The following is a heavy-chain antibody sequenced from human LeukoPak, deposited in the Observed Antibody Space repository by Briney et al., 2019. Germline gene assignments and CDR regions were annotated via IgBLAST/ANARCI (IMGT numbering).Heavy chain of an antibody. J-gene: IGHJ4*02. V-gene: IGHV3-30*04. D-gene: IGHD5-18*01. CDR3: ARADSYGYVGYFDY. CDR1: GFTFSSYA. Sequence: PGGSLRLSCAASGFTFSSYAMHWVRQAPGKGLEWVAVISYDGSNKYYADSVKGRFTISRDNSKNTLYLQMNSLRAEDTAVYYCARADSYGYVGYFDYWGQGTLVTVSS. CDR2: ISYDGSNK.